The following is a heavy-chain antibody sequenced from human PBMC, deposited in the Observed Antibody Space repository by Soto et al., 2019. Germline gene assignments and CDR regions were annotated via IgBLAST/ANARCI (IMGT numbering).Heavy chain of an antibody. CDR1: GFAVSNHY. Sequence: EVQLVETGGALIQPGGSLRLYCAASGFAVSNHYMNWVRQAPGKGLEWVSIIRTTGSTYYADSVKGRFTISRDNSKNTVSLDMNSLRVEDTAVYYCARNSMMDVWGQGTTVIVSS. V-gene: IGHV3-53*02. CDR3: ARNSMMDV. CDR2: IRTTGST. J-gene: IGHJ6*02.